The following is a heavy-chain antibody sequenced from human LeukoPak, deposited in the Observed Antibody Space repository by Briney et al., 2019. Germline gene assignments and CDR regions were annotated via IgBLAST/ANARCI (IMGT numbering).Heavy chain of an antibody. CDR2: IYHSGST. CDR1: GGSISSTNW. V-gene: IGHV4-4*02. J-gene: IGHJ4*02. D-gene: IGHD1-26*01. CDR3: ARSWAGMYYPFYYFDD. Sequence: PSETLSLTCAVSGGSISSTNWWSWVRQPPGKGLEWIGEIYHSGSTNYNPSLKSRVTISVDKSKNRFSLHLDSVTAADTAVYYCARSWAGMYYPFYYFDDWGQGTLVSVSS.